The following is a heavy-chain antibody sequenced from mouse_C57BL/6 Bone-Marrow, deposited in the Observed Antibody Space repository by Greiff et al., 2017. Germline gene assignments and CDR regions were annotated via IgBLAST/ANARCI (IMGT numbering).Heavy chain of an antibody. V-gene: IGHV1-81*01. D-gene: IGHD1-1*01. J-gene: IGHJ2*01. Sequence: QVQLQQSGAELARPGASVKLSCKASGYTFTSYGISWVKQRTGQGLEWIGEIYPRSGNTYYNEKFKGKATLTADKSSSTAYMELRSLTSEDSAVYVCARDHYYGSSLYYFDYWGQGTTLTVSS. CDR2: IYPRSGNT. CDR1: GYTFTSYG. CDR3: ARDHYYGSSLYYFDY.